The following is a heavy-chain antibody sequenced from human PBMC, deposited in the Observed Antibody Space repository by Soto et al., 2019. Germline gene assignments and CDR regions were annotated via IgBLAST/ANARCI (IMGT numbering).Heavy chain of an antibody. CDR2: INHRGST. Sequence: SETQSLPWAVYGGTFSGYYWSWIRQPPGKGLEWIGEINHRGSTNYSPSLKSRVPISVDTSKNQFSLKLSSVTAADTAVYYCARALNDCGGDCWWAFDIWGQGTMVTVSS. CDR1: GGTFSGYY. CDR3: ARALNDCGGDCWWAFDI. J-gene: IGHJ3*02. D-gene: IGHD2-21*02. V-gene: IGHV4-34*01.